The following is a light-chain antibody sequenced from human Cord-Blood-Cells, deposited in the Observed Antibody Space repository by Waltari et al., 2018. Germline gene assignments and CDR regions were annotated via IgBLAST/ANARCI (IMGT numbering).Light chain of an antibody. J-gene: IGLJ1*01. CDR1: RSDVGGYNY. V-gene: IGLV2-11*01. Sequence: SALTQPRSVSGSPGQSVTISCTGTRSDVGGYNYVSWYQQHQGKAPKLMIYDVSKRPSGVTDRFSGSKSGNTASLTISGLQAEDEADYYCCSYAGSYTYVFGTGTKVTVL. CDR3: CSYAGSYTYV. CDR2: DVS.